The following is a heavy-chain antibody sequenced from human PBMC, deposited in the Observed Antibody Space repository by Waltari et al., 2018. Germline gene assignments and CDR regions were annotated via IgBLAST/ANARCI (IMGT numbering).Heavy chain of an antibody. V-gene: IGHV5-51*01. CDR3: ARGPTWQQLATGSWFDP. Sequence: EVQLVQSGAEVKKPGESLKISCKGSGYSFTRYWIGWVRQMPGKGLEWMGIIYPGDSDTRYSPSFQGQVTISADKSISTAYLQWSSLKASDTAMYYCARGPTWQQLATGSWFDPWGQGTLVTVSS. J-gene: IGHJ5*02. CDR2: IYPGDSDT. D-gene: IGHD6-13*01. CDR1: GYSFTRYW.